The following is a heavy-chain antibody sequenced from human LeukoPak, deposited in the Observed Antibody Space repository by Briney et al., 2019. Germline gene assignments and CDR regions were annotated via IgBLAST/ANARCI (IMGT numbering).Heavy chain of an antibody. D-gene: IGHD2-2*01. CDR1: GGTFSSYA. V-gene: IGHV1-69*05. J-gene: IGHJ4*02. CDR3: ARDSTGGQLQASYFDY. Sequence: SVKVSCKASGGTFSSYAISWVRQAPGQGLEWMGGIIPIFGTANYAQKFQGRVTITTDESTSTAYMELSSLWSEDTAVYYCARDSTGGQLQASYFDYWGQGTLVTVSS. CDR2: IIPIFGTA.